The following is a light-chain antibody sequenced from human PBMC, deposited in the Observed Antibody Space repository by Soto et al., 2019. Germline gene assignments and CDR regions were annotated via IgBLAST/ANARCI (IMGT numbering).Light chain of an antibody. V-gene: IGKV3-20*01. J-gene: IGKJ2*01. CDR2: GAS. Sequence: EIVLTQSPGTLSLSPGERATLSCRASQSVSASFLAWYQQKPGQAPRLLIYGASSRATGIPDRFSGGGSETDFTLTISRLETEDFAVYYCQQYGTSPPEYTFGQGTQLEIK. CDR1: QSVSASF. CDR3: QQYGTSPPEYT.